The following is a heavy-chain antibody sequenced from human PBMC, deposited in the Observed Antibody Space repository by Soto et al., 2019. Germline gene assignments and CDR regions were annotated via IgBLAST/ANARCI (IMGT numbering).Heavy chain of an antibody. CDR3: ARDSYYYDSSGYYYYFDY. CDR1: GGTFSSYA. CDR2: IIPIFGTA. V-gene: IGHV1-69*01. Sequence: QVQLVQSGAEVQKPGSSVKVSCKASGGTFSSYAISWVRQAPGQGLEWMGGIIPIFGTANYAQKFQGRVTITADESTSTAYMELSSLRSEDTAVYYCARDSYYYDSSGYYYYFDYWGQGTLVTVSS. D-gene: IGHD3-22*01. J-gene: IGHJ4*02.